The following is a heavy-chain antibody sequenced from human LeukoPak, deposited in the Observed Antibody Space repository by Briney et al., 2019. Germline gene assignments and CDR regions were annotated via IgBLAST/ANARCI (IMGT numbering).Heavy chain of an antibody. CDR2: VGTAGDA. V-gene: IGHV3-13*01. J-gene: IGHJ4*02. D-gene: IGHD5-24*01. CDR1: GFSFSSYD. CDR3: VRRDGYNSLDQ. Sequence: GGSLRLPCAASGFSFSSYDMHWVRQPTGKGLEWVSSVGTAGDAYYPGYVKGRFTISRENAKNSLYLQMSSLRAGDTAVYYCVRRDGYNSLDQWGQGTLVTVSS.